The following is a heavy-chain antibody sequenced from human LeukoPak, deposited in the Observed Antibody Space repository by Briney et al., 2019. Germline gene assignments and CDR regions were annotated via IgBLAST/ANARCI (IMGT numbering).Heavy chain of an antibody. J-gene: IGHJ4*02. Sequence: PGGSLRLSCAASGFTVSSNCMSWVRQAPGKELECVSVIYSGGSTYYADSVKGRFTISRDNSKNTLYLQMNSLRAEDTAVYYCAISPNPYYFDYWGQGTLVTVSS. CDR2: IYSGGST. CDR1: GFTVSSNC. CDR3: AISPNPYYFDY. V-gene: IGHV3-53*01.